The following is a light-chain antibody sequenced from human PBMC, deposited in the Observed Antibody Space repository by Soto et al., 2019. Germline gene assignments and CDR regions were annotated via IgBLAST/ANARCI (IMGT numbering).Light chain of an antibody. J-gene: IGLJ1*01. V-gene: IGLV2-14*01. CDR2: DVS. CDR3: SSYTRSSTYV. CDR1: SSDVGGYNY. Sequence: QSVLAQSASVSVSLGQAIIILCTGTSSDVGGYNYVSWYRQHPGRAPKLMIYDVSNRPSGVSNRFSGSKSGNTASLTISGLQAEDEADYYCSSYTRSSTYVFGTGTKVTVL.